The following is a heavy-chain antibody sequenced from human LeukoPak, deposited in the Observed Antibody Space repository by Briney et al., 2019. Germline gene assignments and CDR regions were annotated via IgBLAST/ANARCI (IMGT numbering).Heavy chain of an antibody. CDR2: INPNSGGT. J-gene: IGHJ4*02. Sequence: GASVRVSYKASGYTFTVWYMQWVRQAPGQGREGRGEINPNSGGTNYTQKFQGRDTMTRDTDSSTAYMEQSRLRSDDTAVSYCARVVPAAGDYVARHPYFDSCGQGTLVTASS. D-gene: IGHD4-17*01. V-gene: IGHV1-2*02. CDR1: GYTFTVWY. CDR3: ARVVPAAGDYVARHPYFDS.